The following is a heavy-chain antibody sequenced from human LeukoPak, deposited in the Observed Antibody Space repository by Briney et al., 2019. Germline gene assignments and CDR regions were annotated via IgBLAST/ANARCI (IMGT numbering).Heavy chain of an antibody. D-gene: IGHD3-22*01. V-gene: IGHV1-69*05. J-gene: IGHJ4*02. Sequence: SVKVSCKASGGTFSSYAISWVRQAPGQGLEWMGGIIPIFGTANYAQKFQGRVTITTDESTSTAYMELSSLRSEDTAVYYCARDPSSPHNYESSGPVMKYYFDKWGQGTLVTVSS. CDR3: ARDPSSPHNYESSGPVMKYYFDK. CDR2: IIPIFGTA. CDR1: GGTFSSYA.